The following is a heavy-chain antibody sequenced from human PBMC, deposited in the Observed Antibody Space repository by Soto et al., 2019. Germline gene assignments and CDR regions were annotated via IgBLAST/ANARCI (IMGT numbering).Heavy chain of an antibody. D-gene: IGHD3-22*01. V-gene: IGHV4-30-4*01. CDR2: IYYSGST. Sequence: SETLSLACTVSGGSISSGDYYWSWIRQPPGKGLEWIGYIYYSGSTYYNPSLKSRVTISVDTSKNQFSLKLSSVTAADTAVYYCARPGKYYYDSSGLQIYDAFDIWGQGTMVTVSS. CDR1: GGSISSGDYY. CDR3: ARPGKYYYDSSGLQIYDAFDI. J-gene: IGHJ3*02.